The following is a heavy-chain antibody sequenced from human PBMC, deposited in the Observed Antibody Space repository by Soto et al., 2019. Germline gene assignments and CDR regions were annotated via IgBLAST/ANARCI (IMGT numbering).Heavy chain of an antibody. CDR3: ARGPGIWQQVVQSYYVAVDV. J-gene: IGHJ6*01. Sequence: QVQLQQWGAGLLKPSETLSLPCAVYGGSFSGDYWSWIRQSRGKGLEWIGEIHHSGSTNYNPALKSGVTISLDTSKNRFALKMTSVTAGDTALYYCARGPGIWQQVVQSYYVAVDVWGQGTTVTVSS. CDR1: GGSFSGDY. CDR2: IHHSGST. V-gene: IGHV4-34*01. D-gene: IGHD6-13*01.